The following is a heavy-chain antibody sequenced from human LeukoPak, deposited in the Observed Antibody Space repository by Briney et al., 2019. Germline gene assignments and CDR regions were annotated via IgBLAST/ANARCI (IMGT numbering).Heavy chain of an antibody. J-gene: IGHJ6*02. Sequence: PGGSLRLSCAASGFIFSSYVMHWVRQAPGKGLEWISYISSSGRTIYYADSVKGRFTISRDDAKNSLYLQMNSLRVEDTAVYYCARGSLTGEYGMDVWGQGTTVTVSS. CDR1: GFIFSSYV. CDR3: ARGSLTGEYGMDV. V-gene: IGHV3-48*03. D-gene: IGHD1-20*01. CDR2: ISSSGRTI.